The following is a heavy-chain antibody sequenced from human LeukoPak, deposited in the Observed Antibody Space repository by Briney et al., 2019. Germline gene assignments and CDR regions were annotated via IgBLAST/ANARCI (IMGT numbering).Heavy chain of an antibody. CDR1: GGSFSGYY. CDR2: IYSSGTS. D-gene: IGHD3-3*01. J-gene: IGHJ5*02. Sequence: SETLSLTCAVYGGSFSGYYWSWIRQPPGKGLEWIGYIYSSGTSNYNPSLNSRVTISVDTSKKKFSLKLTSVTAADTAVYYCARHQVHSRFLEPTWFDAWGQGTLVTVSS. CDR3: ARHQVHSRFLEPTWFDA. V-gene: IGHV4-59*08.